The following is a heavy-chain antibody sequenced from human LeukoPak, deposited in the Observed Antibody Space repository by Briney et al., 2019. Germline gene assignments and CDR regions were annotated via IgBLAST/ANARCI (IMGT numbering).Heavy chain of an antibody. D-gene: IGHD2-8*01. CDR3: ARQGVRAGENNYFYYYMDF. CDR2: ISAYNSNT. Sequence: GASVKVSCKASGYTFTSYGISWVRQAPGQGLEWMGWISAYNSNTNYAHKLQGRVTMTTDTSTSTVYLEVKSLRSDDTAVYYCARQGVRAGENNYFYYYMDFWGKGTTVTVSS. CDR1: GYTFTSYG. V-gene: IGHV1-18*01. J-gene: IGHJ6*03.